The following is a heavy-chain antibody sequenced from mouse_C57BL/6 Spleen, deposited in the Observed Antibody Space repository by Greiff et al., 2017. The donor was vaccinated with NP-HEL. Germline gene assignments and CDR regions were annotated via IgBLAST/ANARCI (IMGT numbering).Heavy chain of an antibody. Sequence: LVESGAELVRPGASVTLSCKASGYTFTDYEMHWVKQTPVHGLEWIGAIDPETGGTAYNQKFKGKAILTADKSSSTAYMELRSLTSEDSAVYYCADYDVGFAYWGQGTLVTVSA. CDR1: GYTFTDYE. V-gene: IGHV1-15*01. D-gene: IGHD2-4*01. CDR3: ADYDVGFAY. CDR2: IDPETGGT. J-gene: IGHJ3*01.